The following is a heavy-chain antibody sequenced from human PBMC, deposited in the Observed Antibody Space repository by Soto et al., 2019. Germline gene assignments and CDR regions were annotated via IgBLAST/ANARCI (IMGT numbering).Heavy chain of an antibody. CDR3: ARDPSNTSGRYQFFDF. CDR1: GYTFTHHG. D-gene: IGHD2-15*01. CDR2: ISCYNGDT. Sequence: QVQLVQSGTEVKKPGASVKVSCMASGYTFTHHGISWLRQAPGQGPEWMGWISCYNGDTKYAQNVQGRVTLTTDTSATTAYMELRSMSSDDTAVYYCARDPSNTSGRYQFFDFWGQGTLVAVSS. V-gene: IGHV1-18*01. J-gene: IGHJ4*02.